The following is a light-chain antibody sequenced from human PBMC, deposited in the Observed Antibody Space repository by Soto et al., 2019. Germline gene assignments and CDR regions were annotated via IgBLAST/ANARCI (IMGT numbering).Light chain of an antibody. CDR1: QTIIRY. CDR3: QQRYSTLFT. J-gene: IGKJ3*01. Sequence: DIQMTQSPSSLSASVGDRVTITCRASQTIIRYLNWYQQKPGRAPNLLIYAASSLQSGVPSRFSGSRSGTEFTLPISSVQPEDFATYYCQQRYSTLFTFGPGTKVEIK. CDR2: AAS. V-gene: IGKV1-39*01.